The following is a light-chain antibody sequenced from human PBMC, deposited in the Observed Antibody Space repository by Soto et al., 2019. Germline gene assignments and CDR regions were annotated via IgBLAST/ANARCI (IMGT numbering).Light chain of an antibody. J-gene: IGKJ1*01. Sequence: IGITQSILTLPLITFEAASISCSSRQSLLHSNGYNYLDWYLQKPGQSPQLLIYLGSNRASGVPDRFSGSGSGTDFTLKISRVEPEDVGVYYCMQTLQSWTFGQGTKVDIK. CDR3: MQTLQSWT. V-gene: IGKV2-28*01. CDR2: LGS. CDR1: QSLLHSNGYNY.